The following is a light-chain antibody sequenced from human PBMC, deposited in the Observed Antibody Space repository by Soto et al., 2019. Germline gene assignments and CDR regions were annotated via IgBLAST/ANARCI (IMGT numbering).Light chain of an antibody. J-gene: IGLJ3*02. CDR3: AAWDDSLNGLV. Sequence: QSVLTQPPSASGTPGQRVTISCSGSSSNIGSNSVNWYQQLPGTAPKLLIYSNNQRPSGVPDRFSGPKSGTSASLSNSGLQSEDEADYYCAAWDDSLNGLVFGGGTKLTVL. V-gene: IGLV1-44*01. CDR2: SNN. CDR1: SSNIGSNS.